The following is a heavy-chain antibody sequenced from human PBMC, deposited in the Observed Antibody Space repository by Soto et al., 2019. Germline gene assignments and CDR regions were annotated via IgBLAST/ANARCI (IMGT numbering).Heavy chain of an antibody. J-gene: IGHJ3*01. Sequence: GGSLRLSCAASGFTFSYYWMHWVRQAPGQGLLWVSRIHSDGSSTTYADSVKGRFTISRDNAKNTVSLQMNSLRFEDTGVYFCARGDRGAFDLWGQGTMVTVSS. V-gene: IGHV3-74*01. CDR3: ARGDRGAFDL. D-gene: IGHD2-21*02. CDR1: GFTFSYYW. CDR2: IHSDGSST.